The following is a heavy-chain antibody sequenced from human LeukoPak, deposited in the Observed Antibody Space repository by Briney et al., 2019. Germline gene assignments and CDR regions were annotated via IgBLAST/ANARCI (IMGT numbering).Heavy chain of an antibody. V-gene: IGHV4-4*07. D-gene: IGHD6-13*01. Sequence: SETLSLTCTVSGGSISSYYWSWIRQPAGKGLEWIGHISTSGSTNYNPSLKSRVTISADTSKKHFSLRLSSVTAADTAVYYCARDGDSSSYAFDIWGQGTMVTVSS. J-gene: IGHJ3*02. CDR3: ARDGDSSSYAFDI. CDR1: GGSISSYY. CDR2: ISTSGST.